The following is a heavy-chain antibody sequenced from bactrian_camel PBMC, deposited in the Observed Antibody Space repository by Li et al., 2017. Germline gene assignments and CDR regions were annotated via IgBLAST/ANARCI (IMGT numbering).Heavy chain of an antibody. Sequence: HVQLVESGGGLVQSGGSLRLSCAGIEFSLSSKALSWVRQAPGKGLEWVGNSNLVGITQYADSVKGRFTISRDTVKNTLDLQMNSLKPEDTAMYYCAAGWCPDLTGPREGNYDIRPDFEGQGTQVTVS. V-gene: IGHV3S1*01. D-gene: IGHD4*01. CDR1: EFSLSSKA. J-gene: IGHJ4*01. CDR2: SNLVGIT.